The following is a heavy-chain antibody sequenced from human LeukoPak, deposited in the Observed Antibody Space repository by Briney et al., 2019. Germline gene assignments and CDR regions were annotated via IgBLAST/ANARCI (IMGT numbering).Heavy chain of an antibody. V-gene: IGHV1-69*05. CDR1: GGTFSSYA. Sequence: VASVKVSCKASGGTFSSYAISWVRQAPGKGLEWMGRIIPIFGTANYAQKFQGRVTITTDESTSTAYMELSSLRSEDTAVYYCAMEYYYDSSGYPMYDYWGQGTLVTVSS. D-gene: IGHD3-22*01. J-gene: IGHJ4*02. CDR2: IIPIFGTA. CDR3: AMEYYYDSSGYPMYDY.